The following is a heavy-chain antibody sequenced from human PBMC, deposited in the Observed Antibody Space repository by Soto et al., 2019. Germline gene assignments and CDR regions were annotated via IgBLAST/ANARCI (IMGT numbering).Heavy chain of an antibody. CDR1: GGSISSYY. D-gene: IGHD6-13*01. J-gene: IGHJ6*04. V-gene: IGHV4-59*01. CDR3: ARGTTFSSSWYVPYYYCMDV. Sequence: SSETRPLTCTVSGGSISSYYWSWIRQPPGKGLEWIWYIYYSGSTNYNPSLKSRVTISVDTSKNRFYLKLSSVTAADTDVYYCARGTTFSSSWYVPYYYCMDVWGTGTTVTVSS. CDR2: IYYSGST.